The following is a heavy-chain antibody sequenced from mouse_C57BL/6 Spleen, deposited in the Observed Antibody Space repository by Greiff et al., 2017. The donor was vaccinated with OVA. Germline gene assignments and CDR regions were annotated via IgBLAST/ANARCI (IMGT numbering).Heavy chain of an antibody. D-gene: IGHD1-1*01. CDR3: APYYYGSSYSFAY. CDR2: INPNNGGT. J-gene: IGHJ3*01. Sequence: VQLQQSGPELVKPGASVKISCKASGYTFTDYYMNWVKQSHGKSLEWIGDINPNNGGTSYNQKFKGKATLTVDKSSSTAYMEPRSLTSEDSAVYYCAPYYYGSSYSFAYWGQGTLVTVSA. V-gene: IGHV1-26*01. CDR1: GYTFTDYY.